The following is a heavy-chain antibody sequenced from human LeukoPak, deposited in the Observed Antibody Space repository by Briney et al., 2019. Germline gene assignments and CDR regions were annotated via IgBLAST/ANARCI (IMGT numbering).Heavy chain of an antibody. Sequence: ASVKVSCKVSGYTLPELSIHWVRQSPGKGLGWMGGFEPEDAKTFYAQKFQCRITMTDNTSTNTGYMNLSSLRSEDTDIYYCATSRLGDSVPLDHWGQGSLVNVSS. CDR1: GYTLPELS. CDR2: FEPEDAKT. V-gene: IGHV1-24*01. J-gene: IGHJ4*02. CDR3: ATSRLGDSVPLDH. D-gene: IGHD1-26*01.